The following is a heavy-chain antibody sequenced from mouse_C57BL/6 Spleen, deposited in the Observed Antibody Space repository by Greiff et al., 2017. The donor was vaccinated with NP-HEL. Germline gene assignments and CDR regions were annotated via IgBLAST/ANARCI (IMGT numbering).Heavy chain of an antibody. Sequence: EVKVVESGGGLVQPGGSLSLSCAASGFTFTDYYMSWVRQPPGKALEWLGFIRNKANGYTTEYSASVKGRFTISRDNSQSILYLQMNALRAEDSATYYCARYPTPPLGNYFDYWGQGTTLTVSS. J-gene: IGHJ2*01. CDR1: GFTFTDYY. V-gene: IGHV7-3*01. CDR3: ARYPTPPLGNYFDY. CDR2: IRNKANGYTT. D-gene: IGHD2-10*01.